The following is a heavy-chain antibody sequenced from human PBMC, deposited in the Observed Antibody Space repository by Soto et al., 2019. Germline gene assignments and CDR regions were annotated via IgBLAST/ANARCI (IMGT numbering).Heavy chain of an antibody. CDR1: GFTFSSYA. J-gene: IGHJ5*02. CDR3: AKDPGYSYGTLGNNWFDP. CDR2: ISGSGGST. D-gene: IGHD5-18*01. Sequence: EVQLLESGGGLVQPGGSLRLSCAASGFTFSSYAMSWVRQAPGKGLEWVSAISGSGGSTYYADSVKGRFTISRDNSKNTLYLQMNSLRAEDTAVYYCAKDPGYSYGTLGNNWFDPWGQGTLVTVSS. V-gene: IGHV3-23*01.